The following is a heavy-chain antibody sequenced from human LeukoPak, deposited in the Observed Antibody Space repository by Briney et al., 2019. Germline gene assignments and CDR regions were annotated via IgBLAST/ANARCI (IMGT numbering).Heavy chain of an antibody. CDR1: GFTFVSHW. CDR2: INQDGNEK. D-gene: IGHD5-24*01. CDR3: ARRYMATSAEDFDY. Sequence: TGGSLRLSCVASGFTFVSHWMTWVRQAPGKGLEWVANINQDGNEKYYVDSVNGRFTICIDKTKNTLNLQMNSLRAEDAAVYYCARRYMATSAEDFDYGRQGTRVTVSS. V-gene: IGHV3-7*01. J-gene: IGHJ4*02.